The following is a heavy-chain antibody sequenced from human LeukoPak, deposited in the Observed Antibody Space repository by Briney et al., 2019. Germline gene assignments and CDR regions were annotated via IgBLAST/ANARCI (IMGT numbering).Heavy chain of an antibody. CDR2: ISAYNGNT. J-gene: IGHJ5*02. Sequence: ASVKVSCKASGYTFTSYAMHWVRQAPGQRLEWMGWISAYNGNTNYAQKLQGRVTMTTDTSTSTAYMELRSLRSDDTAVYYCARAQVVPAPGDPWGQGTLVTVSS. V-gene: IGHV1-18*01. CDR3: ARAQVVPAPGDP. D-gene: IGHD2-2*01. CDR1: GYTFTSYA.